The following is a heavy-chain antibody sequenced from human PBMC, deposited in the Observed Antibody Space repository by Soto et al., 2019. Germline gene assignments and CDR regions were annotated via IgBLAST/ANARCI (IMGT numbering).Heavy chain of an antibody. D-gene: IGHD3-16*01. CDR2: IYYSGST. Sequence: SETLSLSCTVSGGSISSYYWSWIRQPPGKGLEWIGYIYYSGSTNYNPSLKSRVTISVDTSKNQFSLKLSSVTAADTAVYYCARLRARYYDYVLWGQGTLVTVS. J-gene: IGHJ4*02. CDR3: ARLRARYYDYVL. CDR1: GGSISSYY. V-gene: IGHV4-59*01.